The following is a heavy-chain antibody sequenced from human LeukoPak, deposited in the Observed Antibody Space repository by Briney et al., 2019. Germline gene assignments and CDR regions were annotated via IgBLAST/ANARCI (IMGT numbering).Heavy chain of an antibody. J-gene: IGHJ4*02. Sequence: GGSLRLSCAASGFTFSSYAMSWVRQAPGKGLEWVSAISGSGGSTYYADSVKGRFTNSRHNSKNTPYLQMNSLRAEDTAVYYCAKDEQLGDYWGQGTLVTVSS. CDR3: AKDEQLGDY. CDR1: GFTFSSYA. D-gene: IGHD5-18*01. V-gene: IGHV3-23*01. CDR2: ISGSGGST.